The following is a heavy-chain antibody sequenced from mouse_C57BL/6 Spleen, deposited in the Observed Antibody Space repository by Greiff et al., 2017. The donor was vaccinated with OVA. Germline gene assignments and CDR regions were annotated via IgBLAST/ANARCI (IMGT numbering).Heavy chain of an antibody. J-gene: IGHJ2*01. Sequence: QVQLQQSGAELMKPGASVTLSCKAPGYTFTGYWIEWVKQRPVHGLEWIGAIFPGSGSPNYNAKFKGKATFTADTSSNTAYMQLSSLTTEDSAIYYCARFPDGYYSYYFDYWGQGTTLTVSS. CDR1: GYTFTGYW. CDR3: ARFPDGYYSYYFDY. V-gene: IGHV1-9*01. CDR2: IFPGSGSP. D-gene: IGHD2-3*01.